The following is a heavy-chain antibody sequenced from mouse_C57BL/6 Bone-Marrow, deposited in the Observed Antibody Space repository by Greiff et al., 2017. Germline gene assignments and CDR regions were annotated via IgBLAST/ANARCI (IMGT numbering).Heavy chain of an antibody. CDR3: ARADYGSTGFDY. D-gene: IGHD1-1*01. CDR2: IDPSDSYT. CDR1: GYTFTSYW. V-gene: IGHV1-59*01. Sequence: QVHVKQPGAELVRPGTSVKLSCKASGYTFTSYWMHWVKQRPGQGLEWIGVIDPSDSYTNYNQKFKGKATLTVDTSSSTAYMQLSSLTSEDSAVYYCARADYGSTGFDYWGQGTTLTVSS. J-gene: IGHJ2*01.